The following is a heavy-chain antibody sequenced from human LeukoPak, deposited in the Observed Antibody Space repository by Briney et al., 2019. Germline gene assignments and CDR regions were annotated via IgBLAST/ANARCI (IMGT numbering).Heavy chain of an antibody. D-gene: IGHD1-26*01. CDR3: AKDRLIVGATFEDY. J-gene: IGHJ4*02. V-gene: IGHV3-23*01. CDR1: GFTFSSYA. CDR2: ISGSGGST. Sequence: GGSLRLSCAASGFTFSSYAMSWVRQAPGKGLEWDSAISGSGGSTYYADSVKGRFTISRDNSKNTLYLQMNSLRAEDTAVYYCAKDRLIVGATFEDYWGQGTLVTVSS.